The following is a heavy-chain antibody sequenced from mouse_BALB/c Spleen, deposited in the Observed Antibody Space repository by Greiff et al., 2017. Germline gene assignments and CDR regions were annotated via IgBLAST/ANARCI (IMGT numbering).Heavy chain of an antibody. CDR2: ISYSGST. CDR1: GYSITSDYA. J-gene: IGHJ4*01. Sequence: VQLKESGPGLVKPSQSLSLTCTVTGYSITSDYAWNWIRQFPGNKLEWMGYISYSGSTSYNPSLKSRISITRDTSKNQFFLQLNSVTTEDTATYYCARYGGEWAMDYWGQGTSVTVSS. V-gene: IGHV3-2*02. D-gene: IGHD1-1*02. CDR3: ARYGGEWAMDY.